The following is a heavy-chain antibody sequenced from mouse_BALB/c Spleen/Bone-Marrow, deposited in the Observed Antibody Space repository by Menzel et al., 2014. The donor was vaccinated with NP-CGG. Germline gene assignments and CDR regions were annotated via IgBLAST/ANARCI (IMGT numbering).Heavy chain of an antibody. CDR1: GYTFTDYY. Sequence: QVQLKQSGPELVKPGASVKISCKASGYTFTDYYINWVKQKPGQGLEWIGWIYPGSGNTKYNEKFKGKATLTVDTSSSTAYMQLGSLTSEDTAVYFCARENCGSSYYFDYWGQGTTLTVSS. CDR2: IYPGSGNT. D-gene: IGHD1-1*01. CDR3: ARENCGSSYYFDY. J-gene: IGHJ2*01. V-gene: IGHV1-84*02.